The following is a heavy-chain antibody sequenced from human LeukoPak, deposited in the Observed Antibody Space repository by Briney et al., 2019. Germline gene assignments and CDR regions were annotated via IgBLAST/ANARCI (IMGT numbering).Heavy chain of an antibody. CDR2: IIPILNIA. J-gene: IGHJ4*02. CDR1: GGTFSSYG. D-gene: IGHD4-11*01. V-gene: IGHV1-69*04. CDR3: ASETEQQSPFDY. Sequence: ASVKVSCKASGGTFSSYGIIWVRQAPGQGLEWMGRIIPILNIADYAQKFQGRVTITADTSTSTAYMELSSLRSEDTAVYYCASETEQQSPFDYWGQGTLVTVSS.